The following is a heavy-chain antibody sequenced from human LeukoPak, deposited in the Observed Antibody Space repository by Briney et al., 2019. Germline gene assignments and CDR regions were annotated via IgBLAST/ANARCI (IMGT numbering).Heavy chain of an antibody. CDR3: ARDLLTTLDY. V-gene: IGHV4-31*03. D-gene: IGHD2-15*01. CDR2: IYYSGST. CDR1: GGSISSGGYY. Sequence: SETLSLTCTVAGGSISSGGYYWSWIRQHPGKGLEWIGYIYYSGSTYYNPSLKSRVTITVDTSKNQFSLELSSVTAADTAVYYCARDLLTTLDYWGQGTLVTVSS. J-gene: IGHJ4*02.